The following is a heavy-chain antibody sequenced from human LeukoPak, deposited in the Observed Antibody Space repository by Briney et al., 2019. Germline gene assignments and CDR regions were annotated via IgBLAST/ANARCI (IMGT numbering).Heavy chain of an antibody. CDR2: ISTNGGST. Sequence: GGSLRLSCAASGFMFSNYDMHWVRQAPGKGLEYVSHISTNGGSTYYAISVKGKFTISRDNSKNTLYLQMGSLRAEDMAVYYCARGRGYIYGYDYWGQGTLVTVSS. J-gene: IGHJ4*02. CDR3: ARGRGYIYGYDY. D-gene: IGHD5-18*01. V-gene: IGHV3-64*01. CDR1: GFMFSNYD.